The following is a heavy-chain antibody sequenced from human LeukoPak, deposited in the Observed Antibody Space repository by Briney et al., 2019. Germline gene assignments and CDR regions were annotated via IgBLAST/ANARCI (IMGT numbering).Heavy chain of an antibody. CDR1: GFTFSSYG. J-gene: IGHJ4*02. V-gene: IGHV3-30*18. CDR2: ISYDGSNK. D-gene: IGHD1-26*01. Sequence: GGSLRLSCAASGFTFSSYGMHWVRQAPGKGLEWVAVISYDGSNKYYADSVKGRFTISRDNPKNTLYLQMNSLRAEDTAVYYCAKRIVGPYFYYFDYWGQGTLVTVSS. CDR3: AKRIVGPYFYYFDY.